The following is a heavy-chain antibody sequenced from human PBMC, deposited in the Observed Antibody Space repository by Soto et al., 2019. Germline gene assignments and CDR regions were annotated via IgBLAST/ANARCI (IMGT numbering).Heavy chain of an antibody. CDR1: GFTFSGYG. J-gene: IGHJ2*01. D-gene: IGHD4-17*01. CDR2: ISQDGTDT. CDR3: ARDPLSYGDYAQTYWYFDL. V-gene: IGHV3-7*01. Sequence: PGGSLRLSCEASGFTFSGYGMHWVRQAPGKGLEWVASISQDGTDTDYVDSVKGRFAISRDNPKNSLYLQMNSLRADDTAVYYCARDPLSYGDYAQTYWYFDLWGRGTRVTVSS.